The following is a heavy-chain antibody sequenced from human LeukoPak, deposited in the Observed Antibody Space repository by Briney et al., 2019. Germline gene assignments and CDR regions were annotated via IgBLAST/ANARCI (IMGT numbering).Heavy chain of an antibody. V-gene: IGHV3-15*01. Sequence: GGSLRLSCAASGFTFTNAWMSWVRQAPGKGLEWVGRTKSKTDGGATDYAAPVKGGFTISRDDSRNTVYLQMNSLKTEDTAVYYCTTGPFWGQGTLVTVSS. CDR3: TTGPF. CDR2: TKSKTDGGAT. J-gene: IGHJ4*02. CDR1: GFTFTNAW.